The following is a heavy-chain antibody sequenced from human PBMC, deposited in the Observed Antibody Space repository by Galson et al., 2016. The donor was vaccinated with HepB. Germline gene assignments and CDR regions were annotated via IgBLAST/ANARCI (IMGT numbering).Heavy chain of an antibody. Sequence: CAISGDSVSSNSVAWNWIRQSPSRGLEWLGRTYYRSKWYNDYAVSVKSRITINPDTSKNQFSLQLNSVTPEDTALSYCARDRNFKLTWIQLRKRGTGDGFDYWGQGTLVTVSS. J-gene: IGHJ4*02. CDR1: GDSVSSNSVA. CDR3: ARDRNFKLTWIQLRKRGTGDGFDY. CDR2: TYYRSKWYN. D-gene: IGHD5-18*01. V-gene: IGHV6-1*01.